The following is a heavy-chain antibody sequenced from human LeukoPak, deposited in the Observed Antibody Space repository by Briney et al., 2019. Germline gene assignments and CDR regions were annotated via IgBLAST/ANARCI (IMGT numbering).Heavy chain of an antibody. J-gene: IGHJ4*02. CDR2: ISYDGSNK. CDR3: ARDGRRDSGWYDY. Sequence: PGGSLRLSCAASGFTFSSYAMHWVRQAPGKGLEWVAVISYDGSNKYYADSVKGRFTISRDNSKNTLYLQMNSLRAEDTAVYYCARDGRRDSGWYDYWGQGTLVTVSS. CDR1: GFTFSSYA. V-gene: IGHV3-30*04. D-gene: IGHD6-19*01.